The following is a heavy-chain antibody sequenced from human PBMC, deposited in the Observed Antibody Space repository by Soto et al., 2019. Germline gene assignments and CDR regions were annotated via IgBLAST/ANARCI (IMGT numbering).Heavy chain of an antibody. CDR1: GGSISSYD. D-gene: IGHD3-9*01. CDR2: IYYSGST. J-gene: IGHJ3*02. CDR3: ARGGDILTTVRAFDI. Sequence: SGTLSLTCTVSGGSISSYDWSWIRQPPGKGLEWIGYIYYSGSTNYNPSPKRRVTISVDTSKNQFSLKLSSVTAADTAVYYCARGGDILTTVRAFDIWSQGQMVTIS. V-gene: IGHV4-59*01.